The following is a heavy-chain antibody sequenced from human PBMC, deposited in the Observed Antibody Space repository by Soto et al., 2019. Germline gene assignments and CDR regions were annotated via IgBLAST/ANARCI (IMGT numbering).Heavy chain of an antibody. J-gene: IGHJ4*02. Sequence: PGGSLRLSCAASGFTFSSYGMHWVRQAPGKGLEWVAVIWYDGSNKYYADSVKGRFTISRDHSKNTLYLQMNSLRAEDTAVYYCARELGAARLYEYSSSSDYFDYWGQGTLVTVSS. CDR1: GFTFSSYG. V-gene: IGHV3-33*01. CDR3: ARELGAARLYEYSSSSDYFDY. CDR2: IWYDGSNK. D-gene: IGHD6-6*01.